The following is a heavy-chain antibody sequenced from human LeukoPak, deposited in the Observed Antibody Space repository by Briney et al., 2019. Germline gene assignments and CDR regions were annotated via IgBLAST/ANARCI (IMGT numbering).Heavy chain of an antibody. CDR1: GFSFSSHW. V-gene: IGHV3-7*01. Sequence: GGSLRLSCAASGFSFSSHWMSWVRQAPGKGLEWVANIKQDGSEKYYVDSVKGRFTISRDNAENSLYLQMKSLRGEGTAVYYCARDIYDSSGYYYFTSYFDYWGQGTLVTVSS. J-gene: IGHJ4*02. CDR3: ARDIYDSSGYYYFTSYFDY. D-gene: IGHD3-22*01. CDR2: IKQDGSEK.